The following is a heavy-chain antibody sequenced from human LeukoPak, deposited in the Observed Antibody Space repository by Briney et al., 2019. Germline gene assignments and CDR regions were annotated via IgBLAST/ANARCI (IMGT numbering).Heavy chain of an antibody. D-gene: IGHD2-2*02. V-gene: IGHV4-34*01. CDR2: INHSGST. J-gene: IGHJ4*02. Sequence: PSETLSLTCAVYGGSFSGYYWSWIRQPPGKGLEWIGEINHSGSTNYNPSLKSRVTISVDTSKNQFSLKLSSVTAADTAVYYCARAAILRIYYFDYWGQGTLVTVSS. CDR1: GGSFSGYY. CDR3: ARAAILRIYYFDY.